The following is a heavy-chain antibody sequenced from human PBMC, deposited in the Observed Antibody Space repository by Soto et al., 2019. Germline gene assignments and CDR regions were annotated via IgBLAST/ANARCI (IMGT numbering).Heavy chain of an antibody. J-gene: IGHJ6*03. V-gene: IGHV4-59*01. Sequence: PSETLSLTCTVSGASISSYHWSWIRQPPGKGLEWIGNISNSGSTNYNPSLKSRVTISVDTSKNQFSLKLTSVTAADTAVYHCAREIGYCTNTSCHAGPLYYYMDVWGKGTTVTVSS. D-gene: IGHD2-2*01. CDR1: GASISSYH. CDR3: AREIGYCTNTSCHAGPLYYYMDV. CDR2: ISNSGST.